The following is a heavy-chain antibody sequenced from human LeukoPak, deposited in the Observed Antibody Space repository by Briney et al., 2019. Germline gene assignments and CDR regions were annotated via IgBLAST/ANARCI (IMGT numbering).Heavy chain of an antibody. J-gene: IGHJ5*02. Sequence: PGGSLRLSCAVSGFTFSSSEMNWVRQAPGKGLEWVSYISSSGTTIYYADSVKGRFTTSGDNAKNSLYLQINCLRAEDTALYYCATDDHSGGRRFDTWGQGTLVTVSS. CDR2: ISSSGTTI. CDR1: GFTFSSSE. D-gene: IGHD6-19*01. V-gene: IGHV3-48*03. CDR3: ATDDHSGGRRFDT.